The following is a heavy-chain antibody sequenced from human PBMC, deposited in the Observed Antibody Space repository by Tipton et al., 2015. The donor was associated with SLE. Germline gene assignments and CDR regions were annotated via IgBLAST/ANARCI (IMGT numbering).Heavy chain of an antibody. CDR2: ISYDGTET. V-gene: IGHV3-33*05. D-gene: IGHD5-12*01. CDR1: GFTFSLYG. Sequence: SLRLSCAASGFTFSLYGMHWVRQAPGKGLEWVALISYDGTETDYADSLKGRFTISRDNSKNTLYLQMDTLRAADTAVYYCARSLSGYDFFDYWGQGTLVTVSS. CDR3: ARSLSGYDFFDY. J-gene: IGHJ4*02.